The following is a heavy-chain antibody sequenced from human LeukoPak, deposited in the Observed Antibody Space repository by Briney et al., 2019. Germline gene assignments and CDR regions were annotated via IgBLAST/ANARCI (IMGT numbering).Heavy chain of an antibody. CDR1: GFTFDDYA. CDR3: AKDIDHHSGLPDY. Sequence: GRSLGLSCAASGFTFDDYAMHWVRQAPGKGLEWVSGISWNSGSIGYADSVKGRFTISRDNAKNSLYLQMNSLRAEDTALYYCAKDIDHHSGLPDYWGQGTLVTVSS. CDR2: ISWNSGSI. D-gene: IGHD5-12*01. J-gene: IGHJ4*02. V-gene: IGHV3-9*01.